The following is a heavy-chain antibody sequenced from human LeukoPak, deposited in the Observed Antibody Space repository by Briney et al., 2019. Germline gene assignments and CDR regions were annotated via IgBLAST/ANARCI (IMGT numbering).Heavy chain of an antibody. CDR3: ARDASSSAFDH. D-gene: IGHD6-6*01. CDR2: ISSSSSYI. J-gene: IGHJ4*02. CDR1: GLTFSRYT. V-gene: IGHV3-21*01. Sequence: GGSLRLSCAPSGLTFSRYTMTWVRQAPGKGLEWVSSISSSSSYIYYAHSVKGRFTISRDNAKNSLFLEMNSLRAEDTAMYYCARDASSSAFDHWGQGTLVTVSS.